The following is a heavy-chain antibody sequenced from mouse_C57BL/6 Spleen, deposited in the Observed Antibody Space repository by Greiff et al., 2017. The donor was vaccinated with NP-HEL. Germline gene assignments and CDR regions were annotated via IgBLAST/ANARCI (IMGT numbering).Heavy chain of an antibody. CDR1: GFTFSSYG. CDR3: ARPVDWYFDV. CDR2: ISSGGSYT. D-gene: IGHD1-1*01. J-gene: IGHJ1*03. V-gene: IGHV5-6*01. Sequence: EVMLVESGGDLVKPGGSLKLSCAASGFTFSSYGMSWVRQTPDKRLEWVATISSGGSYTYYPDSVKGRFTISRDNAKNTLYLQMSSLKSEDTAMYYCARPVDWYFDVWGTGTTVTVSS.